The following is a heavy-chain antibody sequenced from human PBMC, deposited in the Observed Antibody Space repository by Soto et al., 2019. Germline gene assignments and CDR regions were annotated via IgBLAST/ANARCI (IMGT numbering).Heavy chain of an antibody. Sequence: PGESLKISCKGSGYSFTSYWISWVRQMPGKGLEWMGRIDPSDSYTNYSPSFQGHVTISADKSISTAYLQWSSLKASDTAMYYCARPQSSWDHYYGSGSHYYYYGMDVWGQGTTVTVSS. J-gene: IGHJ6*02. V-gene: IGHV5-10-1*01. CDR3: ARPQSSWDHYYGSGSHYYYYGMDV. CDR1: GYSFTSYW. CDR2: IDPSDSYT. D-gene: IGHD3-10*01.